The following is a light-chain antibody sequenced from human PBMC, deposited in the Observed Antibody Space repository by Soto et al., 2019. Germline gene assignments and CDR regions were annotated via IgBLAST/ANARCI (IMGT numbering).Light chain of an antibody. CDR3: QQYNNLPLT. V-gene: IGKV3-15*01. CDR1: QSVSGN. Sequence: EIVMTQSPATLSVSPGERATLSCRASQSVSGNLAWYQQKPGQAPRLLIYGASTRATGIPARFSGSGSGTEFTLTISSLQSEDFALYYCQQYNNLPLTFGGGTKVEIK. CDR2: GAS. J-gene: IGKJ4*01.